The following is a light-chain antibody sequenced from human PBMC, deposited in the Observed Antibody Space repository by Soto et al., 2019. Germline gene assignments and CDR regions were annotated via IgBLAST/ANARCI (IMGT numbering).Light chain of an antibody. Sequence: QSALTQPRSVSGSPGQSVTISCTGTSSDVGGYDYVAWYQHHPGKAPKLMIWDVTKRPSGVPDRFSGSKSGNTASLMISGLQAEDEADYYCCSYAGSNTLVVFGGGTKVTVL. J-gene: IGLJ2*01. CDR2: DVT. CDR1: SSDVGGYDY. V-gene: IGLV2-11*01. CDR3: CSYAGSNTLVV.